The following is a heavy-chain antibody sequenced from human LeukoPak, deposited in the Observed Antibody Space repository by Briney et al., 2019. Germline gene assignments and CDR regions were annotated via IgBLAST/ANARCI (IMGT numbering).Heavy chain of an antibody. CDR3: ARAYYDSSGYYYVGYYYYMDV. J-gene: IGHJ6*03. D-gene: IGHD3-22*01. CDR2: IYYSGST. V-gene: IGHV4-39*07. Sequence: SETLSLTCTVSGGSISSSNYYWGWIRQPPGKGLEWIGSIYYSGSTNYNPSLKSRVTISVDTSKNQFSLKLSSVTAADTAVYYCARAYYDSSGYYYVGYYYYMDVWGKGTTVTISS. CDR1: GGSISSSNYY.